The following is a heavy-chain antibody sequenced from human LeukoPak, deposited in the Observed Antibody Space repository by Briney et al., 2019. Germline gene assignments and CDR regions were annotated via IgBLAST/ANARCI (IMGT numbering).Heavy chain of an antibody. Sequence: GGSLRLSCAASGFTFSSFDMTWVRQAPGKGLEWVSTINFSATNKYYADSVKGRFTISRDNSKNTLYLQMNSLRADHTAVYYCATITSMRVVLISWGQGTLVTVSS. CDR1: GFTFSSFD. CDR3: ATITSMRVVLIS. V-gene: IGHV3-23*05. J-gene: IGHJ1*01. CDR2: INFSATNK. D-gene: IGHD3-22*01.